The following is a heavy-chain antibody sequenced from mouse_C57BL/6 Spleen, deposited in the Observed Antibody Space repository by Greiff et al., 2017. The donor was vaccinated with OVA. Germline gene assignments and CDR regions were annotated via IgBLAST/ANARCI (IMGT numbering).Heavy chain of an antibody. V-gene: IGHV1-64*01. Sequence: VQLQQPGAELVKPGASVKLSCKASGYTFTSYWMPWVKQRPGQGLEWIGMIHPNSGSTNYNEKFKSKATLTVDKSSSTAYMQLSSLTSEDSAVYYCARSGTTRAMDYWGQGTSVTVSS. CDR1: GYTFTSYW. CDR3: ARSGTTRAMDY. CDR2: IHPNSGST. D-gene: IGHD1-1*01. J-gene: IGHJ4*01.